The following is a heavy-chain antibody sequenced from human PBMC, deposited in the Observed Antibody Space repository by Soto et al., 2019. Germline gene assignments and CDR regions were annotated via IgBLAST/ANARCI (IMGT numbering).Heavy chain of an antibody. D-gene: IGHD6-13*01. CDR2: IYPGYSDT. Sequence: GYSLTISFTGSGYSFTSYWIGWVRQMPGKGLEWMGIIYPGYSDTRYSPSFQGQVTISADKSISTAYLQWSSLKASDTAMYYCARRLERIAAAGTGNWFDPWGQGTLVTVSS. J-gene: IGHJ5*02. CDR1: GYSFTSYW. V-gene: IGHV5-51*01. CDR3: ARRLERIAAAGTGNWFDP.